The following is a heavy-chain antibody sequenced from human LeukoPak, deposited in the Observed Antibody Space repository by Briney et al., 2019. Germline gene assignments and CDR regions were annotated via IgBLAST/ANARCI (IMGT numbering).Heavy chain of an antibody. CDR2: IKEDGSVK. V-gene: IGHV3-7*01. D-gene: IGHD1/OR15-1a*01. CDR1: GFTFGVSW. J-gene: IGHJ4*02. CDR3: VKDRGWNTFDY. Sequence: PGGSLRLSCAASGFTFGVSWMSWVRQAPGKGLEWVGNIKEDGSVKNYVDSVKGRLTISRANAKSSLFLQMNNLRVEDTAVYYCVKDRGWNTFDYWGQGILVTVSS.